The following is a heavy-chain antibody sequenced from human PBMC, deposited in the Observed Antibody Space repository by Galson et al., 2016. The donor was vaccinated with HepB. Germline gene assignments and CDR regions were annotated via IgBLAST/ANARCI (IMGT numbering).Heavy chain of an antibody. J-gene: IGHJ1*01. D-gene: IGHD6-19*01. CDR1: GLTFEDFS. CDR2: INWNGDST. V-gene: IGHV3-43*01. Sequence: SLRLSCAASGLTFEDFSMHWVRQIPGKGLEWVSCINWNGDSTYYADSVKGRLTISRDNKKNSLYLQMNSLRTEDTALYCCAKGVALWYSSGWGERYFQHWGQGTLVTVSS. CDR3: AKGVALWYSSGWGERYFQH.